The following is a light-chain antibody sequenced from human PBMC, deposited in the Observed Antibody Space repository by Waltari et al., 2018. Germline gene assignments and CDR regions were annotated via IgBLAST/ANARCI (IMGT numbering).Light chain of an antibody. Sequence: QSALTQPASVSGSPGQSITISCTGSSSDVGRYNYVSWYQQFPDRAPKLIIYDVTNRPSGISNRFSGSRSASTASLTISGLQPEDEAEYYCASYNPGSTLVFGGGTKLTVL. CDR1: SSDVGRYNY. V-gene: IGLV2-14*01. CDR3: ASYNPGSTLV. J-gene: IGLJ3*02. CDR2: DVT.